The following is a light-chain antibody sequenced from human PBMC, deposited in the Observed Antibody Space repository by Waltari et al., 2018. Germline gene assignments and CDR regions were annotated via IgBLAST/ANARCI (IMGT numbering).Light chain of an antibody. CDR2: DVN. Sequence: QSALTQPASVSGSPGQSITISCIGTSSDVGFYNFVSWYQQHPGEAPKLMIYDVNNRPSGVSSRFTGSKSGKTASLTISGLQAEDEADYYCSSYTSSHTWVFGGGTKVTVL. J-gene: IGLJ3*02. V-gene: IGLV2-14*03. CDR3: SSYTSSHTWV. CDR1: SSDVGFYNF.